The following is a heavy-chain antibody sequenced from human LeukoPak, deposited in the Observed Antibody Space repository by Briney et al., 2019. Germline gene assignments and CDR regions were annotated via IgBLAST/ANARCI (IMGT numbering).Heavy chain of an antibody. Sequence: SQTLSLTCAISGDSVSSNSAAWNWIRQSPSRGLEWLGRTYYRSKWYNEYALSVNSRITINPDTSKNQFSLQLNSVTLEDTAVYYCAGDFGQGYSNWFDPWGQGTLVTVSS. CDR3: AGDFGQGYSNWFDP. J-gene: IGHJ5*02. CDR2: TYYRSKWYN. CDR1: GDSVSSNSAA. D-gene: IGHD3-3*01. V-gene: IGHV6-1*01.